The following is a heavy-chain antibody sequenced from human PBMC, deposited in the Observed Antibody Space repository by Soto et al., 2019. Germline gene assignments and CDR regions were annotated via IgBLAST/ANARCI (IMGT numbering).Heavy chain of an antibody. J-gene: IGHJ6*02. D-gene: IGHD5-18*01. CDR2: ISSSSSTI. V-gene: IGHV3-48*02. CDR3: ARDRLDSYRVLILHHYYGMDV. CDR1: GFTFSSDS. Sequence: GSLRLSCAASGFTFSSDSMNWVRQAPGKGLEWVSYISSSSSTIYYADSVKGRFTISRDNAKNSLYLQMNSLRDEDTAVYYCARDRLDSYRVLILHHYYGMDVWGQGTTVTVSS.